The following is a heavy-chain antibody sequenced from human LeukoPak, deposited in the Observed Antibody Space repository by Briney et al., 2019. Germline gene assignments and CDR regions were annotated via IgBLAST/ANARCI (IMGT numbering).Heavy chain of an antibody. D-gene: IGHD5-18*01. CDR2: IYYSGRT. CDR3: ARGQKYRNGYTVTELGSGYFDY. V-gene: IGHV4-59*01. Sequence: SETLSLTCTVSGGSISSYYWSWIRQPPGKGLEWIGYIYYSGRTSYNPSLKSRVTISVDTSKNHFSLTLSSVTAADTAVYYCARGQKYRNGYTVTELGSGYFDYWGQGTLVTVSS. CDR1: GGSISSYY. J-gene: IGHJ4*02.